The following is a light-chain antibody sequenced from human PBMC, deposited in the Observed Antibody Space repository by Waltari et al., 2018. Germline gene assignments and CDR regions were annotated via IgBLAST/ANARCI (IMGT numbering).Light chain of an antibody. J-gene: IGKJ5*01. Sequence: YQQQPGKAPKLLIYDASTLQRGVPTRFSGGGIGTDFTLTISDLQPDDFATYFCQQSYSAPFTFGRGTRL. CDR3: QQSYSAPFT. CDR2: DAS. V-gene: IGKV1-39*01.